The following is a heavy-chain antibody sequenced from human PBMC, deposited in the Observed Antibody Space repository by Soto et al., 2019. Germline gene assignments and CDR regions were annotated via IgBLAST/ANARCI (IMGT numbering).Heavy chain of an antibody. Sequence: GGSLRLSCAASGFTFSSYAMSWVRQAPGKGLEWVSAISGSGGSTYYADSVKGRFTISRDNSKNTLYLQMNSLRAEDTAVYYCAKLRAVVAPRAYFFDYWGQGTLVTVSS. CDR1: GFTFSSYA. CDR3: AKLRAVVAPRAYFFDY. V-gene: IGHV3-23*01. D-gene: IGHD6-19*01. J-gene: IGHJ4*02. CDR2: ISGSGGST.